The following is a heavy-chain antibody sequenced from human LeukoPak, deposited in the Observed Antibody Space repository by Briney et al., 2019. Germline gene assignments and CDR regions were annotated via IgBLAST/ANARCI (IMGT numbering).Heavy chain of an antibody. D-gene: IGHD2-15*01. J-gene: IGHJ4*02. CDR2: ISGSGDST. CDR3: AKAERILLPDY. V-gene: IGHV3-23*01. CDR1: GFTFSSYA. Sequence: GGSLRLSCAASGFTFSSYAMSWVRQAPGKGLEWVSAISGSGDSTYYADSVKGRFTFSRDNSKNTLYLQMRAEDTAVYYCAKAERILLPDYWGQGTLVTVSS.